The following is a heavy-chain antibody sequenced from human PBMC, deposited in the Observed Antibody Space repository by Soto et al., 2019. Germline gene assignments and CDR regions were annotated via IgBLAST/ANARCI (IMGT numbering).Heavy chain of an antibody. Sequence: QPGGSLRLSCAASGFTFSGSAMHWVRQASGKGLEWVGRIRSKANSYATAYAASVKGRFTISRDDSKNTAYLQMNSLKTEDTAVYYCTRGFHYYYGMDVWGQGTTVTVSS. J-gene: IGHJ6*02. V-gene: IGHV3-73*01. D-gene: IGHD3-10*01. CDR2: IRSKANSYAT. CDR1: GFTFSGSA. CDR3: TRGFHYYYGMDV.